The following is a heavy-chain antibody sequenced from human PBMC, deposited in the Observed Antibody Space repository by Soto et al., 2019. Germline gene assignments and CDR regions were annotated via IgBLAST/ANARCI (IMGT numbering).Heavy chain of an antibody. CDR2: ISSSSSYT. J-gene: IGHJ3*02. CDR1: GFTFSDYY. CDR3: AREGIAPKQLKEGAFDI. Sequence: GGSLRLSCAASGFTFSDYYMSWIRQAPGKGLEWVSYISSSSSYTNYADSVKGRFTISRDNAKNSLYLQMNSLRAEDTAVYYCAREGIAPKQLKEGAFDIWGQGTMVTVSS. D-gene: IGHD6-13*01. V-gene: IGHV3-11*06.